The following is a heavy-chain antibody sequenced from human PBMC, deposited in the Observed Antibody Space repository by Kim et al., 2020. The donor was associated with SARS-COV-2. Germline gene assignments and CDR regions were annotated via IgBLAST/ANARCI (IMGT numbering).Heavy chain of an antibody. Sequence: SETLSLTCAVYGGSFSGYYWSWIRQPPGKGLEWIGEINHSGSTNYNPSLKSRVTISVDTSKNQFSLKLSSVTAADTAVYYCARGGRRYYYGSGSYSPYYFDYWGQGTLVTVSS. V-gene: IGHV4-34*01. CDR1: GGSFSGYY. J-gene: IGHJ4*02. CDR2: INHSGST. D-gene: IGHD3-10*01. CDR3: ARGGRRYYYGSGSYSPYYFDY.